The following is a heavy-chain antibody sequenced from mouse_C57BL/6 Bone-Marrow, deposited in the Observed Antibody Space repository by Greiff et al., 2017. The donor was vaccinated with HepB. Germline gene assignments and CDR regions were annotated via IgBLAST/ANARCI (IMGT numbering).Heavy chain of an antibody. V-gene: IGHV5-6*01. J-gene: IGHJ2*01. CDR1: GFTFSSYG. Sequence: VQLKESGGDLVKPGGSLKLSCAASGFTFSSYGMSWVRQTTDKRLEWVATISSGGSYTYYPDSVKVRFTISRDNAKNTLYLQMSSLKSEDTAMDYCASPDGSYDYWGQGTTLTVSS. CDR2: ISSGGSYT. CDR3: ASPDGSYDY. D-gene: IGHD2-3*01.